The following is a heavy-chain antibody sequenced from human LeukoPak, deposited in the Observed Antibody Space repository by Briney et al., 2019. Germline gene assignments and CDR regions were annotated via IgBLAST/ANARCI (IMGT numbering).Heavy chain of an antibody. D-gene: IGHD1-26*01. CDR1: GGSISSYY. CDR2: IYTSANT. V-gene: IGHV4-4*07. J-gene: IGHJ4*02. CDR3: ARMGPTGRGHIDY. Sequence: SETLSLTCTVSGGSISSYYWGWIQQPAGKGLEWIGRIYTSANTNYNPSLKSRVTISVDKSKNQFSLKLSSVTAADTAVYYCARMGPTGRGHIDYWGQGILVTVSS.